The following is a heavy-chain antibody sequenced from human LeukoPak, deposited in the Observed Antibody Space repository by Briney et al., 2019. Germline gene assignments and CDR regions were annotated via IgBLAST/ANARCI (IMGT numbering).Heavy chain of an antibody. Sequence: ASVKVSCKASGYTFTSYYMHWVRQAPGQGLEWMGIINPSGGSTSYAQKFQGRVTMTRDTSTSTVYMELSSLRSEDTAVYYCARGDTHTAMVPGPTYYYYMDVWGKGTTVTVSS. V-gene: IGHV1-46*01. D-gene: IGHD5-18*01. J-gene: IGHJ6*03. CDR2: INPSGGST. CDR3: ARGDTHTAMVPGPTYYYYMDV. CDR1: GYTFTSYY.